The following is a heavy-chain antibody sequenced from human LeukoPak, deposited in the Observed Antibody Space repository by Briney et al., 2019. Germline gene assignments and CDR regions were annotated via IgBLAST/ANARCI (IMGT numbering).Heavy chain of an antibody. CDR1: GFSFSSNS. CDR3: ARAGGYQLLFSDY. Sequence: PGGSLRLSCAASGFSFSSNSMNWVRQAPGKGLEWVSYISSSSSSIYYADSVKGRFTISRDNAKNSLCLQMNSLRDEDTALYYCARAGGYQLLFSDYWGQGTLVIVSS. CDR2: ISSSSSSI. V-gene: IGHV3-48*02. D-gene: IGHD2-2*01. J-gene: IGHJ4*02.